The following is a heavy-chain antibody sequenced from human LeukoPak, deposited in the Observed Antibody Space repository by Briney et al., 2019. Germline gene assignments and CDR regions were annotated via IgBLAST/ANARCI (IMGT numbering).Heavy chain of an antibody. CDR1: GGSISSYY. J-gene: IGHJ3*02. CDR2: IYTSGST. V-gene: IGHV4-4*07. D-gene: IGHD2-21*01. Sequence: SQTLSLTGTVSGGSISSYYWSWIRQPAGKGLEWIGRIYTSGSTNYNPSLKSRVTMSVDTSKNQFSLKLSSVTAADTAVYYCARDPLWVRAFDIWGQGTMVTVSS. CDR3: ARDPLWVRAFDI.